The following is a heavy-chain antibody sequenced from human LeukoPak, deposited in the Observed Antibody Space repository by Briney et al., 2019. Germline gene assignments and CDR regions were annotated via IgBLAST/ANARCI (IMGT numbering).Heavy chain of an antibody. CDR3: ARQFWGGASYRFDY. CDR1: GGSISSYY. D-gene: IGHD1-26*01. Sequence: PSETLSLTCTVSGGSISSYYWSWIRQPPGKGLEWIGSIYYSGSSYYIPSLKSRVIVSVDTSKNQFSLRLSSLTVADTAVYYCARQFWGGASYRFDYWGQGALVTVSS. J-gene: IGHJ4*02. CDR2: IYYSGSS. V-gene: IGHV4-59*04.